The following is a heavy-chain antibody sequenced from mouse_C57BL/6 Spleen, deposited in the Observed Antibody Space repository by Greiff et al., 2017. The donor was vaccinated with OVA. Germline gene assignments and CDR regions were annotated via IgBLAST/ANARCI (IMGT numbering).Heavy chain of an antibody. CDR2: IDPSDSYT. J-gene: IGHJ3*01. D-gene: IGHD4-1*01. CDR3: ARRESWGFSY. V-gene: IGHV1-50*01. CDR1: GYTFTSYW. Sequence: VQLQQPGAELVKPGASVKLSCKASGYTFTSYWMQWVKQRPGQGLEWIGEIDPSDSYTNYNQKFKGKATLTVDTSSSTAYMQLSSLTSEDSAVYYCARRESWGFSYWGQGTLVTVSA.